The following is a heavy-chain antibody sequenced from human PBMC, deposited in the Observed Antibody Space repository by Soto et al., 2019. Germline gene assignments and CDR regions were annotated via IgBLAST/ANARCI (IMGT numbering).Heavy chain of an antibody. CDR2: IWYDGSYK. CDR1: GFSFITYG. J-gene: IGHJ6*02. CDR3: ARDLYSNSIYYYGMDV. D-gene: IGHD6-6*01. V-gene: IGHV3-33*01. Sequence: GGSLRLSCAASGFSFITYGIHWVRQAPGKGLEWVAVIWYDGSYKYYADSVKGRFTISRDNSKTFLQMNSLRDEDTAVYYCARDLYSNSIYYYGMDVWGQGTTVTVSS.